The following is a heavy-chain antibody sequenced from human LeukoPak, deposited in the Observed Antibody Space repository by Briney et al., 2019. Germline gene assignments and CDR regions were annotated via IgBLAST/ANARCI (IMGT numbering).Heavy chain of an antibody. Sequence: ASVKVSCKASRYTFTTYDLNWVRQAAGQGLEWIGWMRPNNGNTGYAQKFQDRVTMTRDTSINTAYMELRSLTSEDTADYHCARGTPESTSSDYWGQGTLVTISS. CDR3: ARGTPESTSSDY. V-gene: IGHV1-8*01. CDR1: RYTFTTYD. CDR2: MRPNNGNT. D-gene: IGHD6-13*01. J-gene: IGHJ4*02.